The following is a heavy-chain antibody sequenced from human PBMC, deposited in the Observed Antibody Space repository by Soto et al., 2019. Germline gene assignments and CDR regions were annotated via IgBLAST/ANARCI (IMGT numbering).Heavy chain of an antibody. Sequence: SETLSLTCAVYGGSFSGYYWSWIRQPPGKGLEWIGEINHSGSTNYNPSLKSRVTISVDTSKNQFSLKLSYVTAADTAVYYCARASPKEYYDFWSGYYKYYYYYYMDGWGKGTTVTVSS. J-gene: IGHJ6*03. CDR2: INHSGST. CDR3: ARASPKEYYDFWSGYYKYYYYYYMDG. D-gene: IGHD3-3*01. CDR1: GGSFSGYY. V-gene: IGHV4-34*01.